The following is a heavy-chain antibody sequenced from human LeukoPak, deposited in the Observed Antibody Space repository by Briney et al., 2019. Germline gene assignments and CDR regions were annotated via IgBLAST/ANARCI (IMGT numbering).Heavy chain of an antibody. J-gene: IGHJ6*02. V-gene: IGHV1-8*01. CDR1: GYTFTSYD. Sequence: ASVKVSCKASGYTFTSYDINWVRQATAQGLEWMGWMNPNSGNTGYAQKFQGRVTMTRNTSISTAYMELSSLRSEDTAVYYCARVAVYYYGMDVWGQGTTVTVSS. CDR2: MNPNSGNT. CDR3: ARVAVYYYGMDV.